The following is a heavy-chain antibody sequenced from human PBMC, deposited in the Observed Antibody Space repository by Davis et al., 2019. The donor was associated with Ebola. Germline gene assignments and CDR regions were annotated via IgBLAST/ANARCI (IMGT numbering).Heavy chain of an antibody. CDR3: ARADAIMGYYFDY. CDR1: GFTFSTYG. CDR2: TWYDGSNK. Sequence: PGGSLRLSCVASGFTFSTYGMHWVRQAPGKGLEWVAVTWYDGSNKYHVDSVKGRFTISRDNSKNTVSLQMSSLRAEDTAIYYCARADAIMGYYFDYWGQGILVTVSS. V-gene: IGHV3-33*01. J-gene: IGHJ4*02. D-gene: IGHD3-16*01.